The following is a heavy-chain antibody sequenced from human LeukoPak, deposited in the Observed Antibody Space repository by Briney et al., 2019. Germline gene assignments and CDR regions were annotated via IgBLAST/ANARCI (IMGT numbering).Heavy chain of an antibody. CDR1: GGTFSSYA. CDR2: IIPIFGTA. V-gene: IGHV1-69*01. Sequence: SSMKVSCKASGGTFSSYAISWVRQAPGQGLEWMGGIIPIFGTANYAQKFQGRVTITADESTSTAYMELSSLRSEDTAVYYCARVMGDYTRRWFDPWGQGTLVTVSS. D-gene: IGHD4-17*01. J-gene: IGHJ5*02. CDR3: ARVMGDYTRRWFDP.